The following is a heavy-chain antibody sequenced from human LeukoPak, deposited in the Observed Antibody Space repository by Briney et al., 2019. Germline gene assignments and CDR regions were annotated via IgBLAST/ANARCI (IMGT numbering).Heavy chain of an antibody. Sequence: GGSLRLSCSASGFXFSSYAIHWVRQAPGKGLESVSAISSSGSSTYYADSVKGRFTISRDNSKNTVYLQMSSLRAADTAVYYYVKGGGYSKSPLDYWGQGTLVTVSS. V-gene: IGHV3-64D*06. J-gene: IGHJ4*02. D-gene: IGHD6-13*01. CDR1: GFXFSSYA. CDR3: VKGGGYSKSPLDY. CDR2: ISSSGSST.